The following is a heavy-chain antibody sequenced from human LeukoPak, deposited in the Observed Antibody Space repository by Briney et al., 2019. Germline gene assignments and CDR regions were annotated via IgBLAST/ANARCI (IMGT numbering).Heavy chain of an antibody. V-gene: IGHV3-53*01. J-gene: IGHJ3*02. D-gene: IGHD6-13*01. CDR3: ARGIAAAHDAFDI. Sequence: GGSLRLSCAASGFTFSSYWMSWVRQAPGKGLEWVSVIYSGGSTYYADSVKGRFTISRDNSKNTLYLQMNSLRAEDTAVYYCARGIAAAHDAFDIWGQGTMVTVSS. CDR2: IYSGGST. CDR1: GFTFSSYW.